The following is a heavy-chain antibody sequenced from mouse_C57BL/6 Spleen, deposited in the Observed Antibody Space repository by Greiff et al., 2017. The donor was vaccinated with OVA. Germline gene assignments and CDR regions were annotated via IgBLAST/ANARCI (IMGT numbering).Heavy chain of an antibody. CDR2: ISYSGST. CDR3: ARGATGDFYFDY. CDR1: GYSITSGYD. J-gene: IGHJ2*01. Sequence: EVQGVESGPGMVKPSQSLSLTCTVTGYSITSGYDWHWIRHFPGNKLEWMGYISYSGSTNYNPSLKSRISITHDTSKNHFFLKLNSVTTEDTATYYCARGATGDFYFDYWGQGTTLTVSS. D-gene: IGHD3-1*01. V-gene: IGHV3-1*01.